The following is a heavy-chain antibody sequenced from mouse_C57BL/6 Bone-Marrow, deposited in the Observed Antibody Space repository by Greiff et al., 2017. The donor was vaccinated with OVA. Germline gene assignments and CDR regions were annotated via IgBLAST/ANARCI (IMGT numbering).Heavy chain of an antibody. CDR3: AGEYYYGSSYFDY. V-gene: IGHV12-3*01. D-gene: IGHD1-1*01. J-gene: IGHJ2*01. Sequence: QVQLQQSGPGLVKPSQSLFLTCSITGFPITSGYYWIWIRQSPGKPLEWMGYITHSGETFYNPSLQSPISITRETSKNQFFLQLNSVTTEDTAMYYCAGEYYYGSSYFDYWGQGTTLTVSS. CDR1: GFPITSGYY. CDR2: ITHSGET.